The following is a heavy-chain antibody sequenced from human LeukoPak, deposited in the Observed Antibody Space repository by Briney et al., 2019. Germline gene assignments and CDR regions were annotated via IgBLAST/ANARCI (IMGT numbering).Heavy chain of an antibody. CDR2: INHSGST. J-gene: IGHJ4*02. D-gene: IGHD3-22*01. CDR3: ARETEYYYDSSGYYYEYYFDY. CDR1: GGSFSGYY. Sequence: SETLSLTCAVYGGSFSGYYWSWIRQPPGKGLEWIGEINHSGSTNYNPSLKSRVTISVDRSKNQFSLKLSSVTAADTAVYYCARETEYYYDSSGYYYEYYFDYWGQGTLVTVSS. V-gene: IGHV4-34*01.